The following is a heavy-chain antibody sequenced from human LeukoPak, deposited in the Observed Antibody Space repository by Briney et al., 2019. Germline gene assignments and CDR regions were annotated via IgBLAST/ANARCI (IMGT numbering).Heavy chain of an antibody. CDR3: ARGKASGGYSGYGLDAFDI. CDR1: GFTFSSYG. D-gene: IGHD5-12*01. CDR2: LWDDGITK. Sequence: PGGSLRLSCAASGFTFSSYGMHWVRQAPGKGLEWVAVLWDDGITKHYADSVKGRFTISRDNSKNTLYLQMNSLRAEDTAVYYCARGKASGGYSGYGLDAFDIWGQGTMVTVSS. V-gene: IGHV3-33*01. J-gene: IGHJ3*02.